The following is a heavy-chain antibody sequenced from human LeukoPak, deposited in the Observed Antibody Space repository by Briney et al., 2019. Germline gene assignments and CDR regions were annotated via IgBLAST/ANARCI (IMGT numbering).Heavy chain of an antibody. D-gene: IGHD3-22*01. Sequence: SETLSLTCTVSGGSISSGSYYWSWIRQPAGKGLEWIGRIYTSGSTNYNPSLKSRVTISVDTSKNQFSLKLSSVTAADTAVYYCATSGYYFNWFYPWGQGTLVTVSS. CDR1: GGSISSGSYY. J-gene: IGHJ5*02. CDR3: ATSGYYFNWFYP. CDR2: IYTSGST. V-gene: IGHV4-61*02.